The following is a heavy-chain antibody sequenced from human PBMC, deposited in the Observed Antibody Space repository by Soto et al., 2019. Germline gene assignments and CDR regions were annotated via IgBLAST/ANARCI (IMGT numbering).Heavy chain of an antibody. CDR3: AKDRSPYCSGGSCYVDY. CDR2: ISYDGSNK. Sequence: PGGALRLSFAASGFTFSSYGMHRVRPAPGKGVGWVAVISYDGSNKYYADSVKGRFTISRDNSKNTLYLQMNSLRAEDTAVYYCAKDRSPYCSGGSCYVDYWGQGTLVTVSS. V-gene: IGHV3-30*18. J-gene: IGHJ4*03. CDR1: GFTFSSYG. D-gene: IGHD2-15*01.